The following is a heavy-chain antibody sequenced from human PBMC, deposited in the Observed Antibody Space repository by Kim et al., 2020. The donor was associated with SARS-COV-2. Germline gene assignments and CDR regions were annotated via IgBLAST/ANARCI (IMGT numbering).Heavy chain of an antibody. CDR3: ATLSRSSWYGYYNGMDV. Sequence: ASVTVSCKVSGYTLTELSMHRVRQAPGKGLEWMGGSDPEDGETIYAKKFQGRVTMIEDTSTDIAYMELSSMRSEDTFVYYRATLSRSSWYGYYNGMDVWGQGATVTVSS. V-gene: IGHV1-24*01. CDR2: SDPEDGET. D-gene: IGHD6-13*01. CDR1: GYTLTELS. J-gene: IGHJ6*02.